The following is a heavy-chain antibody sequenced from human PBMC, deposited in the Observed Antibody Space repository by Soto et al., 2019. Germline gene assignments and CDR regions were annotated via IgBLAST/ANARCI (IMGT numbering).Heavy chain of an antibody. Sequence: GGSLRLSCAASGFTFSSYWMHWVRQAPGKGLVWVSRINSDGSSTSYADSVKGRFTISRDNAKNTLYLQMNSLRAEDTAVYYCARDIVVVPAASGGTRSDAFDIWGQGTMVTVSS. CDR2: INSDGSST. J-gene: IGHJ3*02. V-gene: IGHV3-74*01. CDR3: ARDIVVVPAASGGTRSDAFDI. D-gene: IGHD2-2*01. CDR1: GFTFSSYW.